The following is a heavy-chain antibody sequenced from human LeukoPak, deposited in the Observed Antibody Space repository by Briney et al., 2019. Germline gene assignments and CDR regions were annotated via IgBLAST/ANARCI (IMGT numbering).Heavy chain of an antibody. CDR3: ARGPPRGKYYYMDV. D-gene: IGHD1-1*01. CDR1: GFTFSSSD. Sequence: GGSLRLSCAASGFTFSSSDMHWVREPTGQGLEWVSTIGTASDTYYPGSVEGRFTLSRDNAKNSLYLQMNSLTAGDTAVYYCARGPPRGKYYYMDVWGKGTTVTVSS. CDR2: IGTASDT. J-gene: IGHJ6*03. V-gene: IGHV3-13*01.